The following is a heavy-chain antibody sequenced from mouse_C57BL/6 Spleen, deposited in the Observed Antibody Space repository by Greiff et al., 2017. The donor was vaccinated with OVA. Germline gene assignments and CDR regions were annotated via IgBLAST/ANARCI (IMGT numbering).Heavy chain of an antibody. CDR1: GYTFTSYW. Sequence: QVQLQQPGAELVRPGSSVKLSCKASGYTFTSYWMDWVKQRPGQGLEWIGNIYPSDSETHYNQKFKDKATLTVDKSSSTAYMQLSSLTSEDSAVYYCARSRGSEGYFDVWGTGTTVTVS. D-gene: IGHD1-1*01. CDR2: IYPSDSET. CDR3: ARSRGSEGYFDV. J-gene: IGHJ1*03. V-gene: IGHV1-61*01.